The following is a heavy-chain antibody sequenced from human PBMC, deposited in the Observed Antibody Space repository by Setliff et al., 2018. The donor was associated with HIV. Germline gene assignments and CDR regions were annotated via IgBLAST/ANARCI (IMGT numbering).Heavy chain of an antibody. V-gene: IGHV1-8*02. CDR3: VTEKKIVVVEWEYHYMDV. CDR1: GYTFTTYD. D-gene: IGHD2-15*01. Sequence: ASVKVSCKASGYTFTTYDINWVRQATGQGLEWMGRMNPNSGNTGYAQEIQGRVTMTRNTSISTAYMELSSLKIDDSGVYYCVTEKKIVVVEWEYHYMDVWGKGTTVTVSS. J-gene: IGHJ6*03. CDR2: MNPNSGNT.